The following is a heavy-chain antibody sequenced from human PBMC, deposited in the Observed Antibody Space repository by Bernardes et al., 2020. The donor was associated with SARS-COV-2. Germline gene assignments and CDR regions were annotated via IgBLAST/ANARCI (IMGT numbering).Heavy chain of an antibody. Sequence: SETLSLTCAVSGGSISTGDYSWSWIRQPPGKGLEWIGYIYQSGTTYYNPSLKSRVTISLDRSKTHFSLNLSSMTAADTAMYYCARGTLTSRATYYFDSWGQGTLVTVSS. CDR3: ARGTLTSRATYYFDS. V-gene: IGHV4-30-2*01. CDR1: GGSISTGDYS. CDR2: IYQSGTT. J-gene: IGHJ4*02.